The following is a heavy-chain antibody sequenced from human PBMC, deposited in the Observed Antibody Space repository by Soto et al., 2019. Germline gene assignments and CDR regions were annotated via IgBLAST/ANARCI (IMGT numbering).Heavy chain of an antibody. CDR2: ISNSGDIT. D-gene: IGHD5-18*01. CDR3: ARGYSYTQPVFDY. V-gene: IGHV3-23*01. CDR1: GFTFTSYS. Sequence: GGSLRLSCAASGFTFTSYSMGWVRQAPGKGLEWVSSISNSGDITPYADSVKGRFTISRDNSKNTLYLQMNSLRVEDTAVYYCARGYSYTQPVFDYWGLGTLVTAPQ. J-gene: IGHJ4*02.